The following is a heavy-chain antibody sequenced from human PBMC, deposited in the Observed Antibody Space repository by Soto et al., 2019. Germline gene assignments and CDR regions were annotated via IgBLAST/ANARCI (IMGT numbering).Heavy chain of an antibody. V-gene: IGHV1-46*01. J-gene: IGHJ5*02. D-gene: IGHD2-15*01. CDR3: ARDGGYCSGGSCYSRSGILWFDP. Sequence: SVKVSCKASGYTFTSYNMHWVRQAPGQGLEWMGIINPSGGSTSYAQKFQGRVTMTRDTTTSTVYMELSSLRAEDTAVYYCARDGGYCSGGSCYSRSGILWFDPWGQGTLVTVSS. CDR1: GYTFTSYN. CDR2: INPSGGST.